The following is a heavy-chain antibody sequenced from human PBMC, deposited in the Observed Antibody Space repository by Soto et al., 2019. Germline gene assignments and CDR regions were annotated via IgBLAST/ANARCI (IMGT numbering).Heavy chain of an antibody. V-gene: IGHV3-23*01. Sequence: EVQLLESGGSLVQPGGSLRLSCAASGFTFSSYAMSWVRQAPGKGLEWVSGISGGGGSTYYADSAKGRFTISRDNSKNTLYLQMSSLRAEDTAVYYCAKAWYFGSGSYYKAIFDYWGQGTLVTVSS. J-gene: IGHJ4*02. CDR1: GFTFSSYA. CDR3: AKAWYFGSGSYYKAIFDY. D-gene: IGHD3-10*01. CDR2: ISGGGGST.